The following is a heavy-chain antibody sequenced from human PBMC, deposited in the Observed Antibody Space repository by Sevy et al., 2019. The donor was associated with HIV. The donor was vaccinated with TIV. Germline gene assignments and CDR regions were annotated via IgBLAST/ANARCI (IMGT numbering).Heavy chain of an antibody. CDR2: ISYEGTET. Sequence: GGSLRLSCAASGFAFSTHAMHWVSQAPGKGMEWVAVISYEGTETFYAASVEGRFTISRDNSKNMLSLQINSLKPEDTAVYYFARDGGYSIKRYPLYWGQGTRVTVSS. V-gene: IGHV3-30-3*01. CDR3: ARDGGYSIKRYPLY. D-gene: IGHD1-26*01. J-gene: IGHJ4*01. CDR1: GFAFSTHA.